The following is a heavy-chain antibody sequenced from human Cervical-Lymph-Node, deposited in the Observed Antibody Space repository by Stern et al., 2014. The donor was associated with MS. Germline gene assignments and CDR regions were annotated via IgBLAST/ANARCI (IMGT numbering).Heavy chain of an antibody. J-gene: IGHJ5*02. CDR3: ARGSGDSWFGP. D-gene: IGHD3-10*01. CDR2: VIPLVGTP. CDR1: GGTIC. V-gene: IGHV1-69*14. Sequence: QDPLVQSGAAVKKPGPSVKVSCKSSGGTICARQIPGQGLGRMAGVIPLVGTPNYADKFKGRVTITADTSTNTTSLHLTRLASGDAAVYYCARGSGDSWFGPWGQGTLVTVSS.